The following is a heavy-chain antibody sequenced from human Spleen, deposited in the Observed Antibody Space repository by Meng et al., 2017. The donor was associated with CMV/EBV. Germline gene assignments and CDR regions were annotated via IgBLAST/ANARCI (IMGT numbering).Heavy chain of an antibody. J-gene: IGHJ4*01. CDR1: GFMFEDYT. Sequence: GESLKISCAASGFMFEDYTMHWVRQAPGKGLEWVSLITWDGARTNYADSLKGRFTISRDNSKNSLYLQMNSLRTEDTAFYYCAKVFGAGYTTSWYFDHWGHGTLVTVSS. CDR3: AKVFGAGYTTSWYFDH. V-gene: IGHV3-43*01. D-gene: IGHD3-10*02. CDR2: ITWDGART.